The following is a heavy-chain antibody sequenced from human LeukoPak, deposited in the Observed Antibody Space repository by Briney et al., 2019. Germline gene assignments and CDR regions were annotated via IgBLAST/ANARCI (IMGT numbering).Heavy chain of an antibody. V-gene: IGHV3-74*01. CDR3: ARDNSSGYDY. J-gene: IGHJ4*02. Sequence: GGSLRLSCAASGFTFSSYWMHWVRQGTGKELVWVSRINSDGRSTSYADSVRGRFTISRDNAKNTLYLQMNSLRAEDTAVYFCARDNSSGYDYWGQGTLVTVSS. D-gene: IGHD3-22*01. CDR2: INSDGRST. CDR1: GFTFSSYW.